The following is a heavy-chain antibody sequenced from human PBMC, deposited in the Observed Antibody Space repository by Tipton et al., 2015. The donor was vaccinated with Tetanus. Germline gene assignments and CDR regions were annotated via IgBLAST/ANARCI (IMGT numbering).Heavy chain of an antibody. V-gene: IGHV4-30-2*01. CDR3: ARVKGTYNHYGLDV. D-gene: IGHD1-1*01. CDR1: GGSLRGGDHY. J-gene: IGHJ6*02. CDR2: IYDSGST. Sequence: GLVKPSETLALMCTVSGGSLRGGDHYWSWIRQPPGKGLEWIGYIYDSGSTYYNPSLKSRVTISEDRSKNQTSLRLRSVTAADTAVYYCARVKGTYNHYGLDVWGQGTTVTVAS.